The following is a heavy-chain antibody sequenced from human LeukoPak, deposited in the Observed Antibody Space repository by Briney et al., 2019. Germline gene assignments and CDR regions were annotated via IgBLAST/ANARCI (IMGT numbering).Heavy chain of an antibody. CDR1: GGSFSGYY. CDR3: ATRIVGATTLIDY. Sequence: SETLSLTCAVYGGSFSGYYWSWIRQPPGKGLEWIGEINHSGSTNYNPSLKSRVTISVDTSKNQFSLKLSSVTAADTAVYYCATRIVGATTLIDYWGQGTLVTVSS. D-gene: IGHD1-26*01. J-gene: IGHJ4*02. V-gene: IGHV4-34*01. CDR2: INHSGST.